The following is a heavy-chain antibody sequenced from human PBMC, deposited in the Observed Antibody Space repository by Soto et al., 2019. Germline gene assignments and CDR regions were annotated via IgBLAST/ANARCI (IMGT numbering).Heavy chain of an antibody. V-gene: IGHV1-18*01. CDR1: GYSFDSFG. CDR2: VNAHNHIT. CDR3: ARDSRVGANSDACDV. D-gene: IGHD1-26*01. Sequence: QLVQSGAEVKKPGASMKVSCKASGYSFDSFGISWVRLAPGQGLEWMGRVNAHNHITKYAQKFQGRVTITRDTSTSTDYMEVRSLRSDDPAVYYCARDSRVGANSDACDVWGQGTMVTVSS. J-gene: IGHJ3*01.